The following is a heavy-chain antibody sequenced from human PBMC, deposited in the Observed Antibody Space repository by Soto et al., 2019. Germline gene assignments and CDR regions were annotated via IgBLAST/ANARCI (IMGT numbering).Heavy chain of an antibody. CDR2: IIPIFGTA. V-gene: IGHV1-69*06. D-gene: IGHD3-3*01. CDR3: ERRGYYDFWSGSDAFDI. Sequence: QVQLVQSGAEVKKPGSSVKVSCKASGGTFSSYAISWVRQAPGQGLEWMGGIIPIFGTANYAQKFQGRVTITADKSTSTAYMELSSLRSEDTAVYYCERRGYYDFWSGSDAFDIWGQGTMVTVSS. J-gene: IGHJ3*02. CDR1: GGTFSSYA.